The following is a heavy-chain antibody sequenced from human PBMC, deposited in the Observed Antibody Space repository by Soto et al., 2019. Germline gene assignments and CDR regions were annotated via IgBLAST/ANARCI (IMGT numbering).Heavy chain of an antibody. D-gene: IGHD2-15*01. Sequence: ASVKVSCEASGGTFSSYAISWVRQAPGQGLEWMGGIIPIFGTANYAQKFQGRVTITADKSTSTAYMELSSLRSEDTAVYYCARESTVVMRPLGYYGMDVWGPGTTVTVYS. CDR3: ARESTVVMRPLGYYGMDV. J-gene: IGHJ6*02. CDR1: GGTFSSYA. CDR2: IIPIFGTA. V-gene: IGHV1-69*06.